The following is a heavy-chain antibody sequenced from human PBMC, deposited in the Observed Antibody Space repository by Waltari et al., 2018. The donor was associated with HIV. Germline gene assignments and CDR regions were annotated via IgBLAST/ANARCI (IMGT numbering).Heavy chain of an antibody. Sequence: QVQLQESGPGLVKPSETLSLTCTVSGGSISSYYWSWIRQPPGKGMEWIGYIYYSGSTNDNHSLKSRVTVSVDTSKNKFSLKLSSVTAADTAVYYCARAMVGATIGYYYYMDVWGKGTTVTVSS. J-gene: IGHJ6*03. CDR1: GGSISSYY. D-gene: IGHD1-26*01. CDR3: ARAMVGATIGYYYYMDV. CDR2: IYYSGST. V-gene: IGHV4-59*01.